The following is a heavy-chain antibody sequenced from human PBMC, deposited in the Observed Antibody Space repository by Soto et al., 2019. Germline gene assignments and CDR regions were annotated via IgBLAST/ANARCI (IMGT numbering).Heavy chain of an antibody. CDR3: ANIGYSRGFDY. J-gene: IGHJ4*02. Sequence: LRLSCSASGFTFSSYAMSWVRQAPGKGLEWVSAISGSGGSTYYADSVKGRFTISRDNSKNTLYLQMNSLRAEDTAVYYCANIGYSRGFDYWGQGTLVTVSS. V-gene: IGHV3-23*01. D-gene: IGHD3-22*01. CDR2: ISGSGGST. CDR1: GFTFSSYA.